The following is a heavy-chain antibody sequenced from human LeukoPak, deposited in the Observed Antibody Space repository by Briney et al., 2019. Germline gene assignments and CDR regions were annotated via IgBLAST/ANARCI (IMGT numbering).Heavy chain of an antibody. V-gene: IGHV3-33*01. CDR3: ARSRYNLDY. D-gene: IGHD5-24*01. J-gene: IGHJ4*02. CDR1: GFPFSSYD. Sequence: GRSLRLSCAASGFPFSSYDMHWVRQAPGKGPEWVAIIRYDGSNENYADSVKGRFTISRDNSKKTLYLQMNSQRAEDTAVYYCARSRYNLDYWGQGTLVTVSS. CDR2: IRYDGSNE.